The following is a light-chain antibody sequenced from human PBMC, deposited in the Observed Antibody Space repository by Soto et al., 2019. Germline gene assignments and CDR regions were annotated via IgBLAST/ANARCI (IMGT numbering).Light chain of an antibody. J-gene: IGKJ4*01. CDR3: QQSYSTPLT. CDR2: AAS. CDR1: QSISSY. Sequence: DFQMTQSPSSLSASVGDRVTITCRASQSISSYLNWYQHKPGKAPKLLIYAASSLQSGVPSRFSGSGSGTDFTLTISSLQPEDFATYYCQQSYSTPLTFGGGTKVDIK. V-gene: IGKV1-39*01.